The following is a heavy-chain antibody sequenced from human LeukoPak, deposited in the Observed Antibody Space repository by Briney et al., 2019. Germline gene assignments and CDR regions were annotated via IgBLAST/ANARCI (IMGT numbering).Heavy chain of an antibody. J-gene: IGHJ3*02. CDR1: GYTFTSYG. V-gene: IGHV1-18*01. D-gene: IGHD5-12*01. Sequence: ASVKVSCKASGYTFTSYGISWVRQAPGQGLEWMGWISAYNGNTNYAQKLQGRVTMTTDTSTSTAYMELRSLRSDDTAVYYCARVDRYSGSTDAFDIWGQGTMVTVSS. CDR2: ISAYNGNT. CDR3: ARVDRYSGSTDAFDI.